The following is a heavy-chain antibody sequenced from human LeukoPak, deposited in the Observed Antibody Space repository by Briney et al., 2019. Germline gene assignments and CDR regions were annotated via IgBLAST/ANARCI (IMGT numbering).Heavy chain of an antibody. J-gene: IGHJ6*03. CDR1: GYTFTGYY. Sequence: GASVTVSCKASGYTFTGYYMHWVRQAPGQGLEWMGWINPNSGGTNYAQKFQGRVTMTRDTSISTAYMELSRLRSDDTAVYYCARDRTPQLSPTFYYYYYYMDVWGKGTTVTISS. V-gene: IGHV1-2*02. CDR3: ARDRTPQLSPTFYYYYYYMDV. CDR2: INPNSGGT. D-gene: IGHD2-2*01.